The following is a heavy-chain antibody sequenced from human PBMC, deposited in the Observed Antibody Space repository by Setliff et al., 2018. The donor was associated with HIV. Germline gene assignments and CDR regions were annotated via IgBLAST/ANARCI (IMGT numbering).Heavy chain of an antibody. CDR3: ARLLPEQLVGVVSDY. D-gene: IGHD6-6*01. V-gene: IGHV4-59*01. J-gene: IGHJ4*02. CDR2: IYYSGST. Sequence: SETLSLTCTVSGVSISSYYWSWIRQPPGKGLEWIGYIYYSGSTNYNPSLKSRVTISVDTSKNQFSLKLSSVTAADTAVYYCARLLPEQLVGVVSDYWGQGTLVTVSS. CDR1: GVSISSYY.